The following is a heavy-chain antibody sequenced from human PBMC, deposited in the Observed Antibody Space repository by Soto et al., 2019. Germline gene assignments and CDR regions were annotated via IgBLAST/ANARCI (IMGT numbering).Heavy chain of an antibody. D-gene: IGHD2-15*01. CDR3: ARCYCSLGSCYTCWHFDL. V-gene: IGHV1-18*04. Sequence: QVQLVQSGAEVKKPGASVRVSCKASGYTFTNYGISWVRQAPGQGLEWMGWVGPYNGNTDHAQNFQGRVTMTTDTSTNTAYMELGGLRSDDTALYYCARCYCSLGSCYTCWHFDLWGRGTLVTVSS. CDR2: VGPYNGNT. J-gene: IGHJ2*01. CDR1: GYTFTNYG.